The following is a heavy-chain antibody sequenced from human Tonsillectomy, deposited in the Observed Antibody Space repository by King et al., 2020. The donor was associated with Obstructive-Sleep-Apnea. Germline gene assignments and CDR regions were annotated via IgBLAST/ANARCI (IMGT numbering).Heavy chain of an antibody. CDR3: ARRGYCSGGACYPNLSMDV. CDR1: GGSISGYY. J-gene: IGHJ6*02. V-gene: IGHV4-59*08. Sequence: QLQESGPGLVKPSETLSLTCTVSGGSISGYYWTWIRQPPGKGLEWIGYIYYIGSTNYNASLKSRVTISVDTSKNQFSLKLSSVTAADTGVYYCARRGYCSGGACYPNLSMDVWGQGTTVTVSS. CDR2: IYYIGST. D-gene: IGHD2-15*01.